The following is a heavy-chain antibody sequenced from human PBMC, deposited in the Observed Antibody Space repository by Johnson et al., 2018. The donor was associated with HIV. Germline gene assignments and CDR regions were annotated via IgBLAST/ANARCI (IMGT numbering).Heavy chain of an antibody. V-gene: IGHV3-13*01. CDR3: ARGYILTTYSGAFDM. CDR2: IGTAGDT. Sequence: EVQLVESGGGLVQPGGSLRLSCAASGFTFSSYDMHWVRQATGKGLEWVSAIGTAGDTYYPGSVKGRFTISRDNSKNTVYLQMNSLRGEDTAVYYCARGYILTTYSGAFDMWGQGTMVTVSS. D-gene: IGHD3-9*01. J-gene: IGHJ3*02. CDR1: GFTFSSYD.